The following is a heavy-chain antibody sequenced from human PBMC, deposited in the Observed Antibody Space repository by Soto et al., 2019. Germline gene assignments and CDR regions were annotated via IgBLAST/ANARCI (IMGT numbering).Heavy chain of an antibody. CDR3: ARGRFNLPFDY. CDR2: ISYDGSNK. V-gene: IGHV3-30-3*01. CDR1: GFTFCSYA. Sequence: QVQLVESGGGVVQPGRSLRLSCAASGFTFCSYAMHWVRQAPGKGLEWVAVISYDGSNKYYADSVKGRFTISRDNSKNTLYLQMNSLRAEDTAVYYCARGRFNLPFDYWGQGTLVTVSS. J-gene: IGHJ4*02.